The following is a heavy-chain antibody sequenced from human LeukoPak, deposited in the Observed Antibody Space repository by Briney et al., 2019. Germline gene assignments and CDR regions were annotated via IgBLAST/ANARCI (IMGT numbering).Heavy chain of an antibody. Sequence: GGSLRLSCAASGFTFSTYAMSWVRQAPGKGLDWVSTISGNGGTTYYADSVKGRFTISRDNSKNTLYLQMNSLRVEDTAVYYCAKPPPDSSSWLFDYWGQGTLVTVSS. J-gene: IGHJ4*02. D-gene: IGHD6-13*01. CDR2: ISGNGGTT. V-gene: IGHV3-23*01. CDR3: AKPPPDSSSWLFDY. CDR1: GFTFSTYA.